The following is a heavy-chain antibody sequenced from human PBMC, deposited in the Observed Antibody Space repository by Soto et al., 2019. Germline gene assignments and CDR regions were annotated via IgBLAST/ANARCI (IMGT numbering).Heavy chain of an antibody. CDR3: ASMGYHYGSGSYPLDY. Sequence: QVQLQESGPGLVKPSETLSLTCTVSGGPISSYYWTWIRQPPGKGLEWIGFIYNSGSTHYNPSLRSRVTISVDTSKNQFSLKLRSVTAADTAVYYCASMGYHYGSGSYPLDYWGQGTLVTVSS. CDR1: GGPISSYY. J-gene: IGHJ4*02. V-gene: IGHV4-59*08. CDR2: IYNSGST. D-gene: IGHD3-10*01.